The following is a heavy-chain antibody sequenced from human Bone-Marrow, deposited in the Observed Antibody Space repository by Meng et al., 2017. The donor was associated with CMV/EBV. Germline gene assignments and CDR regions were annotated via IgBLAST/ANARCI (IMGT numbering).Heavy chain of an antibody. D-gene: IGHD1-26*01. CDR3: ARVEWKLLRVFDY. CDR2: IIPIFGTA. Sequence: SVKVSCKASGGTFSSYAISWVRQAPGQGLEWMGGIIPIFGTANYAQKFQGRVTITTDESTSTAYMELNGLRSDDTAVYYCARVEWKLLRVFDYWGQGTLATVSS. CDR1: GGTFSSYA. V-gene: IGHV1-69*05. J-gene: IGHJ4*02.